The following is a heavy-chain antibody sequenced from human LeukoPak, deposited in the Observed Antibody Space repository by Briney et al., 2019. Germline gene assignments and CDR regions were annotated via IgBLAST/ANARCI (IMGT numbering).Heavy chain of an antibody. Sequence: GGSLRLSCVASGLTVSSNYMSWVRQAPGKGLEWVSVIYSAGNTYYADSVKGRFTISRHNSENTLYLQMNSLRVEDTAVYYCARGGTPGYSSGRIDFWGQGTLVTVSS. D-gene: IGHD6-19*01. CDR1: GLTVSSNY. J-gene: IGHJ4*02. CDR3: ARGGTPGYSSGRIDF. V-gene: IGHV3-53*04. CDR2: IYSAGNT.